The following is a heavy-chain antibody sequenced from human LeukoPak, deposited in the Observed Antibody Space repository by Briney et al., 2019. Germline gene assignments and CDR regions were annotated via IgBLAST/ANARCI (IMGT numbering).Heavy chain of an antibody. CDR2: ISWNSGDI. V-gene: IGHV3-9*01. Sequence: GGSLRLSCAASGFTFDDYAMHWVRQPPGKGLEWVSGISWNSGDIGYASSLKGRFTISRDNAGNSLYLQMNSLRPDDSALYYCAKGYGSSWYRDNWFDSWGQGALVTVSS. J-gene: IGHJ5*01. CDR3: AKGYGSSWYRDNWFDS. D-gene: IGHD6-13*01. CDR1: GFTFDDYA.